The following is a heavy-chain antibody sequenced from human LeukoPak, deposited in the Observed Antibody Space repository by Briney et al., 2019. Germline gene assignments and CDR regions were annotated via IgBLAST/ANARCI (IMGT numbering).Heavy chain of an antibody. Sequence: PSEPLPLTCTVSGGSLNNYFWTWIRQAPGKGLEWIGEVSDSGSSNYNPSLESRLTISVDTSKDQFSLNLYSVTAADTAVYYCARCGGVVGAPFDLWGRGTLVTVSS. CDR2: VSDSGSS. D-gene: IGHD3-16*01. V-gene: IGHV4-34*01. J-gene: IGHJ2*01. CDR3: ARCGGVVGAPFDL. CDR1: GGSLNNYF.